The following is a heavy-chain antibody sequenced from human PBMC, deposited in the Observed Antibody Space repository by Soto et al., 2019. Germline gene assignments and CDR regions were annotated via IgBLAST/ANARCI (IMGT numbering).Heavy chain of an antibody. CDR3: AGFFGYRYGRVDP. D-gene: IGHD3-3*01. CDR1: GGSISSYY. Sequence: SETLSLTCTVSGGSISSYYWSWVRQPPGKGLEWIGEINHSGSTNYSPSLKSRATISVDTSKNQFSLKLSSVTAADTAVYYCAGFFGYRYGRVDPWGQGTLVTVSS. V-gene: IGHV4-34*01. J-gene: IGHJ5*02. CDR2: INHSGST.